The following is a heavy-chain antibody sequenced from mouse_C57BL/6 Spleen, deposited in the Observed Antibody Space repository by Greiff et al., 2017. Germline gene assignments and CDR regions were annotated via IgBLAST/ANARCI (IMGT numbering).Heavy chain of an antibody. CDR3: TREDRYFDV. Sequence: VQGVESGAELVRPGASVTLSCKASGYTFTDYEMHWVKQTPVHGLEWIGAIDPETGGTAYNQKFKGKAILTADKSSSTAYMELRSLTSEDSAVYYCTREDRYFDVWGTGTTVTVSS. CDR2: IDPETGGT. V-gene: IGHV1-15*01. J-gene: IGHJ1*03. CDR1: GYTFTDYE.